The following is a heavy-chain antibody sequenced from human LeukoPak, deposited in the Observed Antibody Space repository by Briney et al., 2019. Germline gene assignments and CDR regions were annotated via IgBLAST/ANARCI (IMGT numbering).Heavy chain of an antibody. V-gene: IGHV4-4*02. CDR1: GGSISSSNW. Sequence: SETLSLTCAVSGGSISSSNWWSWVRQPPGKGLEWIGEIYHSGSTNYNPSLKSRVTISVDKSKNQFSLKLSSETAADTAVYYCARDRGSGSAFDIWGQGTMVTVSS. J-gene: IGHJ3*02. CDR3: ARDRGSGSAFDI. CDR2: IYHSGST. D-gene: IGHD3-10*01.